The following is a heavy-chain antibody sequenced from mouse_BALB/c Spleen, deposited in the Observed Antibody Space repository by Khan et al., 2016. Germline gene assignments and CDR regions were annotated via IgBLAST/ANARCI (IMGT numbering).Heavy chain of an antibody. V-gene: IGHV5-17*02. CDR3: ARHYGNYERGWFAY. D-gene: IGHD2-1*01. CDR2: ISSGSSAI. J-gene: IGHJ3*01. Sequence: EVELVESGGGLVQPGGSRRLSCAASGFTFSSFGMHWVRQAPEMGLEWVAYISSGSSAIYYEDTVKGRFTISRDNPKNTLFLQMTSLRSEDTAMYYCARHYGNYERGWFAYWGQGTLVTVSA. CDR1: GFTFSSFG.